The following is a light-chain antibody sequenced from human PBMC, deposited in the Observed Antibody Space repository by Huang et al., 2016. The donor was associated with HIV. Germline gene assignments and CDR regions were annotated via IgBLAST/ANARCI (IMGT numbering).Light chain of an antibody. CDR2: TLS. CDR3: MQRLQFPYT. Sequence: DIVMTQTPLFLSVTPGEPASISCNASQSLFHGDDGDIHLDWYVQKPGQSTHLLIYTLSFRASGVPDRFIGDGAGSDFTLKITRVEAEDAGVYYCMQRLQFPYTFGQGTK. CDR1: QSLFHGDDGDIH. V-gene: IGKV2-40*01. J-gene: IGKJ2*01.